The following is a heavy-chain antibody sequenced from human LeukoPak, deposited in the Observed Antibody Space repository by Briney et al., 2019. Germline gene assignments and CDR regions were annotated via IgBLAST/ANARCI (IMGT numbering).Heavy chain of an antibody. CDR1: GYTFTSYG. CDR3: ASLSPSPSGIAYPEGN. J-gene: IGHJ4*02. D-gene: IGHD6-13*01. V-gene: IGHV1-69*13. CDR2: IIPIFGTA. Sequence: GASVKVSCKASGYTFTSYGISWVRQAPGQGLEWMGGIIPIFGTANYAQKFQGRVTITADESTSTAYMELSSLRSEDTAVYYCASLSPSPSGIAYPEGNWGQGTLVTVSS.